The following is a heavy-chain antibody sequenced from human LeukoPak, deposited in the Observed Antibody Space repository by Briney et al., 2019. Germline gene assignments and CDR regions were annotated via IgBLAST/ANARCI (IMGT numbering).Heavy chain of an antibody. CDR3: ARERGYSYGYWFDP. Sequence: SGPTLVNPTQTLTLTCTFSGFSLSTSGMCVSWIRQPPGKALEWLARIDWDDDKYYSTSLKTRLTISKDTSKNQVVLTMTNMDPVDTATYYCARERGYSYGYWFDPWGQGTLVTVSS. CDR1: GFSLSTSGMC. V-gene: IGHV2-70*11. J-gene: IGHJ5*02. CDR2: IDWDDDK. D-gene: IGHD5-18*01.